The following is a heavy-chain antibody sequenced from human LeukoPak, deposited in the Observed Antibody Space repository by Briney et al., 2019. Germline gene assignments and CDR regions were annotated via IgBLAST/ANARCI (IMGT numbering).Heavy chain of an antibody. D-gene: IGHD3-10*01. CDR1: GGTFSSYA. CDR2: IIPILGIA. CDR3: ARSSGMLVRGVIRDNWFDP. J-gene: IGHJ5*02. V-gene: IGHV1-69*04. Sequence: ASVKVSCKASGGTFSSYAISWVRQAPGQGLEWMGRIIPILGIANYAQKFQGRVTITADKSTSTAYMELSSLRSEDTAVYYCARSSGMLVRGVIRDNWFDPWAREPWSPSPQ.